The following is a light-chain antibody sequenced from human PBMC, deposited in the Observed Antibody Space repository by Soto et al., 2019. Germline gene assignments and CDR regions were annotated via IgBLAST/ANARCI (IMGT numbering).Light chain of an antibody. V-gene: IGKV3-15*01. CDR1: QSVDTN. CDR3: QQYYNWPPYT. CDR2: SAS. J-gene: IGKJ2*01. Sequence: EVVMTQSPATLSVSPGDRATLSCRASQSVDTNVVWYQQKPGQPPRLLVHSASIRATGVPARFTGIGSGTDFTLTISGRQSYHFAIYYCQQYYNWPPYTFGQGTRLQIK.